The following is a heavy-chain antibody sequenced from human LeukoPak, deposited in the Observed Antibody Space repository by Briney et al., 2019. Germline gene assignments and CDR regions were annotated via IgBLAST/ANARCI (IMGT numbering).Heavy chain of an antibody. CDR2: ISWNSGSI. D-gene: IGHD4-17*01. CDR3: AKGRTTVTTRTLDY. V-gene: IGHV3-9*01. J-gene: IGHJ4*02. Sequence: GGSLRLSCAASGFTFDDYAMHWVRQAPGKGLEWVSGISWNSGSIGYADSVKGRFTISRDNAKNSLYLQMNSLRAEDTALYYCAKGRTTVTTRTLDYWGQGTLVTVSS. CDR1: GFTFDDYA.